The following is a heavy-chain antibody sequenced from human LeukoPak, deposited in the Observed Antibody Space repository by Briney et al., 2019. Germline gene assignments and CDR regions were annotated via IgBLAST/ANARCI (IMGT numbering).Heavy chain of an antibody. CDR3: ARIVVVPAAIGP. CDR1: GFTFSSYA. CDR2: ISGSGGST. V-gene: IGHV3-23*01. J-gene: IGHJ5*02. D-gene: IGHD2-2*01. Sequence: HPGGSLRLSCAASGFTFSSYAMSWVRQAPGKGLEWVSAISGSGGSTYYADSVKGRFTISRDNSKNTLYLQMNSLRAEDTAVYYCARIVVVPAAIGPWGQGTLVTVSS.